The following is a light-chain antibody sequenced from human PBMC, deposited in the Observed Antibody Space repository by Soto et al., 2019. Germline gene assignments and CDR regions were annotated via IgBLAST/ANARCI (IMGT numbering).Light chain of an antibody. V-gene: IGKV3-20*01. CDR3: HQYGSAQFT. CDR1: QSVSSSY. J-gene: IGKJ3*01. CDR2: GAS. Sequence: EIVLTQSPGTLSLSPGDRATLSCRASQSVSSSYLAWYQQKPGQAPRVLIYGASTRATGIPDRFSGSGSGTDFTLTISRLEAEHFAVYSRHQYGSAQFTFGPGTTVDIK.